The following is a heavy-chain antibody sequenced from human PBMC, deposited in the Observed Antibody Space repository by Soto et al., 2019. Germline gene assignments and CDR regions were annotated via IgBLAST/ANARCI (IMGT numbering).Heavy chain of an antibody. CDR1: GGSISSSSYY. CDR3: ARHEGIAYYYGMDV. J-gene: IGHJ6*02. D-gene: IGHD6-13*01. V-gene: IGHV4-39*01. Sequence: SETLSLTCTVSGGSISSSSYYWGWIRHPPGKGLEWIGSIYYSGSTYYNPSLKSRVTISVDTSKNQFSLKLSSVTAADTAVYYCARHEGIAYYYGMDVWGQGTTVTVSS. CDR2: IYYSGST.